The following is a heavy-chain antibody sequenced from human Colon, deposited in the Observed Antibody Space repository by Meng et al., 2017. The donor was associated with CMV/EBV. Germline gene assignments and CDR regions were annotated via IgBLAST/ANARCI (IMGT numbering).Heavy chain of an antibody. CDR1: GYTFITYA. D-gene: IGHD6-13*01. Sequence: QVYLVQSWSELKKPEASVKVSCKASGYTFITYAMTWARQAPGQGLEWMGWLNTKTGNPTYAQGFTGHFVFSLDTSVSPAFLQLSSLKAEDSAVYYCATGSVAIDGKGYWGQGTLVTVSS. CDR3: ATGSVAIDGKGY. V-gene: IGHV7-4-1*02. J-gene: IGHJ4*02. CDR2: LNTKTGNP.